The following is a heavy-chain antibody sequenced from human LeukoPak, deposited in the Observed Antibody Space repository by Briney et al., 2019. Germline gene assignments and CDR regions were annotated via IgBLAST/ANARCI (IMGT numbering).Heavy chain of an antibody. J-gene: IGHJ4*02. CDR2: ISAYNGNT. V-gene: IGHV1-18*01. CDR3: ARGGSSWSVDSYYFDY. D-gene: IGHD6-13*01. Sequence: ASEKVSCKASGYTFTSYGISWVRQAPGQGLEWMGWISAYNGNTNYAQKLQGRVTMTTDTSTSTAYMELRSLRSDDTAVYYCARGGSSWSVDSYYFDYWGQGTLVTVSS. CDR1: GYTFTSYG.